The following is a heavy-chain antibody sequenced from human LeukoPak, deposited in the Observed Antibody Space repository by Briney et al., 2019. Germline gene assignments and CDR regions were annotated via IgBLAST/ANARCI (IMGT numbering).Heavy chain of an antibody. CDR2: IYPGYSET. J-gene: IGHJ4*02. V-gene: IGHV5-51*01. D-gene: IGHD3-10*01. CDR3: ARRRFATGSGNYEDYFEY. Sequence: GESLKISCKGSGYTFTTYWIDWVRQMPGKGLEWMGFIYPGYSETRYSPAFQRHVALSADKSIRTAYLQCSSVKASDTAMFCCARRRFATGSGNYEDYFEYWGQGTLVTVSS. CDR1: GYTFTTYW.